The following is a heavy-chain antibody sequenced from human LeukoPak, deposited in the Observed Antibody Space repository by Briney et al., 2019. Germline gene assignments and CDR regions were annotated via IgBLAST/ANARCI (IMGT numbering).Heavy chain of an antibody. CDR1: GGSFSGYY. V-gene: IGHV4-34*01. J-gene: IGHJ5*02. Sequence: PSETLSLTCAVYGGSFSGYYWSWIRQPPGKGLEWIGEINHSGSTNYNPSLKSRVTISVDTSENQFSLKLSSVTAADTAVYYCARVRSVHCSGGSCSFDPWGQGTLVTVSS. D-gene: IGHD2-15*01. CDR2: INHSGST. CDR3: ARVRSVHCSGGSCSFDP.